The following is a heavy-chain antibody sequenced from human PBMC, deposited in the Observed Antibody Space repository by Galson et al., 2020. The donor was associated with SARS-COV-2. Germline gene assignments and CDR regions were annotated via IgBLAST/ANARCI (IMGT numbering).Heavy chain of an antibody. Sequence: TGGSLTLSCVASGFNFNDYDMHWVRQVPGKGLESVADIGCNGDNVCYADSVKGRFTISSDNAKNSLYLQMNSLTVDDTAFDYCAKFGVFLVGDRPGASKENINVYWGQGTLVAVSA. CDR2: IGCNGDNV. V-gene: IGHV3-9*01. CDR1: GFNFNDYD. D-gene: IGHD2-2*01. J-gene: IGHJ4*02. CDR3: AKFGVFLVGDRPGASKENINVY.